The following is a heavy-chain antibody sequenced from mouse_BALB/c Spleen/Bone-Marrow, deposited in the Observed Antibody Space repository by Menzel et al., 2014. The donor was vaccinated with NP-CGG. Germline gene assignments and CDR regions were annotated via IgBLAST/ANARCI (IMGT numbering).Heavy chain of an antibody. V-gene: IGHV1-4*01. CDR3: ARVLRWPLDY. J-gene: IGHJ2*01. CDR2: INPSSNYT. D-gene: IGHD6-1*01. Sequence: QVQLKESGAELARPGASVKMSCKASGYTFTSYTMHWVKQRPGQGLEWIGFINPSSNYTNYNQKFKDKATLTADKSSSTAYMQLSSLTSEDSAVYYCARVLRWPLDYWGQGTTLTVSS. CDR1: GYTFTSYT.